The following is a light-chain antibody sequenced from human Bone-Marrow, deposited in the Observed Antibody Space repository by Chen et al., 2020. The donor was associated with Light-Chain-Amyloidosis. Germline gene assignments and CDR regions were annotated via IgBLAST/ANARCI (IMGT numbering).Light chain of an antibody. Sequence: QSALTQPASVSGRPGQTTAISGTGTSSDVGGYNYVSWYHHHPGKAPKLIIYNVSYRPSGVSNRFSGSKSDTTASLTISGLQAEDEADYYCTSYTSSGTLYVFGTGTKVTVL. CDR2: NVS. CDR1: SSDVGGYNY. CDR3: TSYTSSGTLYV. J-gene: IGLJ1*01. V-gene: IGLV2-14*03.